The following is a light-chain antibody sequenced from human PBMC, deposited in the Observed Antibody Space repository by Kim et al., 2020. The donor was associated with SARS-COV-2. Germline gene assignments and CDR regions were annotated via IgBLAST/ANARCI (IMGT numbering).Light chain of an antibody. CDR2: GAS. Sequence: SPGERATLSCRASQSVSSSYLGWYQQRPGQAPRLLIYGASSRAAGIPDRFSGSGSGTDFTLSISRLEPEGFAVYYCQQYGSSPYTFGGGTKVDIK. CDR3: QQYGSSPYT. CDR1: QSVSSSY. V-gene: IGKV3-20*01. J-gene: IGKJ4*01.